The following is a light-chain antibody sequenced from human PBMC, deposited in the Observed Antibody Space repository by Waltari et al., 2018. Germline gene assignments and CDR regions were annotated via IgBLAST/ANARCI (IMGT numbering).Light chain of an antibody. CDR3: QQYGSSPQT. CDR1: QSVRSTY. CDR2: AS. Sequence: EIVLTQSPGTLSLSPGARATLSCRAIQSVRSTYLAWYPQKPGQAPRLLIYASSRATGIPDRFSGSGSGTDFTLTISRLEPEDFAVYYCQQYGSSPQTFGGGTKVEIK. J-gene: IGKJ4*01. V-gene: IGKV3-20*01.